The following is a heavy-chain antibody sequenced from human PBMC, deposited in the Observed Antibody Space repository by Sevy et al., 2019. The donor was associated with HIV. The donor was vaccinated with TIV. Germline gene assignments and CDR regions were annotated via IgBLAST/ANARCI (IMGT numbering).Heavy chain of an antibody. CDR1: GFTFSSYA. D-gene: IGHD6-6*01. J-gene: IGHJ5*02. V-gene: IGHV3-64D*06. Sequence: GGSLRLPCSASGFTFSSYAMHWVRQAPGKGLEYVSAISSNGGSTYYADSVKGRFTISRDNSKNTLYLQMSSLRAEDTAVYYCVKVALEYSTTGWFDPWGQGTLVTVSS. CDR3: VKVALEYSTTGWFDP. CDR2: ISSNGGST.